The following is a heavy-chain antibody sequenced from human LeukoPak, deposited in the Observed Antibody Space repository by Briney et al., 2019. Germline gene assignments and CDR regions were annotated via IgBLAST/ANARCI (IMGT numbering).Heavy chain of an antibody. V-gene: IGHV3-48*01. J-gene: IGHJ4*02. CDR1: GFTFSSYS. D-gene: IGHD3-22*01. Sequence: GGSLRLSCAASGFTFSSYSMNWVRQAPGKGLEWVSYISSSSSTIYYADSVKGRFTISRDNSKNTLYLQMDSLRAEDTAVYYCAKEDSSGYFFDYWGQGTLVTVSS. CDR2: ISSSSSTI. CDR3: AKEDSSGYFFDY.